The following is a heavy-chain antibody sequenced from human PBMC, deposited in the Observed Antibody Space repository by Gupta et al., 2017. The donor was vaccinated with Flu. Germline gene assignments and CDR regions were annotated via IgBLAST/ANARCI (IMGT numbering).Heavy chain of an antibody. J-gene: IGHJ1*01. CDR2: MCGRGGTT. CDR3: AREYRNSGLAF. CDR1: FTLSRDV. D-gene: IGHD5-12*01. V-gene: IGHV3-23*01. Sequence: FTLSRDVRRGVRQALCKGRGWVSAMCGRGGTTNYAGSAKGLFTMSRDNSKNTLYLQMNSLRAEDTGGYYCAREYRNSGLAFWGQGTLVTVSS.